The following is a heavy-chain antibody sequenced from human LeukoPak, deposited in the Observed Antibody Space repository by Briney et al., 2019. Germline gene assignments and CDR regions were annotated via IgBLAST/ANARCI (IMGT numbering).Heavy chain of an antibody. CDR2: ISCSGGST. V-gene: IGHV3-23*01. D-gene: IGHD4-11*01. CDR3: AKSPPDVYSSYVPLLFDY. CDR1: GFTFSSYA. Sequence: PGGSLRLSCAASGFTFSSYAMSWVRQAPGKGLEWVSAISCSGGSTYYADSVKGRFTISRDNSKNTLYLQMNSLRSEDTAVYYCAKSPPDVYSSYVPLLFDYWGQGTLVTVSS. J-gene: IGHJ4*02.